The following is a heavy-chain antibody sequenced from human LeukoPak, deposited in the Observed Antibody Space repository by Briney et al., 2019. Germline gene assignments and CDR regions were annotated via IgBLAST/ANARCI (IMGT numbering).Heavy chain of an antibody. CDR1: GFTFSSYE. CDR2: ISGSGSPI. CDR3: KGFIPYGMDV. V-gene: IGHV3-48*03. Sequence: PGGSLRLSCAASGFTFSSYEMSWVRQAPGKGLEWISYISGSGSPIYYADSVKGRFTISRDNAKNSLYLQMNSLRAEDTAVYYCKGFIPYGMDVWGQGTTVTVSS. D-gene: IGHD3-16*01. J-gene: IGHJ6*02.